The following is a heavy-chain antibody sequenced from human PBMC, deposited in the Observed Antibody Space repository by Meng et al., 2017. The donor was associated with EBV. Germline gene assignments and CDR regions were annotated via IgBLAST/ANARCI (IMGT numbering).Heavy chain of an antibody. Sequence: QVPLQEWGAGLLKPSGILSLTCGLSGESFSAYYCSGVRQSPGKGLEWIGEVNHAGRTNFNPSIKSRVSISLDTSKNQFSLKLNSVTVADTAVYYCAEGRGTFDYWGRGTLVTVSS. CDR1: GESFSAYY. CDR3: AEGRGTFDY. J-gene: IGHJ4*02. CDR2: VNHAGRT. V-gene: IGHV4-34*01.